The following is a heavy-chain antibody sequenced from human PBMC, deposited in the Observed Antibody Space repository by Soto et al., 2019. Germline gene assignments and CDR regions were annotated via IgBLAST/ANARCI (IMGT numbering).Heavy chain of an antibody. J-gene: IGHJ5*02. V-gene: IGHV4-39*01. Sequence: SETLSLTCTVSGGSVSSTIYFWGWIRQPPGKGLEWIGSMYYSGGTYYNPSLKSRVTISVDTSKNQFSLKLSSVTAADTAMYYCARHGERTIRSLNWFDHWGQGTPVTVSS. CDR2: MYYSGGT. CDR1: GGSVSSTIYF. D-gene: IGHD4-17*01. CDR3: ARHGERTIRSLNWFDH.